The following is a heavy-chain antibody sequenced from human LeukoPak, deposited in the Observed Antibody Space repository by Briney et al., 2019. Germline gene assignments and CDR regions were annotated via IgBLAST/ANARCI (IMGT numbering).Heavy chain of an antibody. CDR3: ATGLGNYYGSGSYIDY. J-gene: IGHJ4*02. CDR1: GYTFTSYG. V-gene: IGHV1-18*01. CDR2: ISAYNGNT. Sequence: ASVKVSCKASGYTFTSYGISWVRQAPGQGLEWMGWISAYNGNTNYAQKLQGRVTMTADTSTSTAYMELRSLRSDDTAVYYCATGLGNYYGSGSYIDYWGQGTLVTVSS. D-gene: IGHD3-10*01.